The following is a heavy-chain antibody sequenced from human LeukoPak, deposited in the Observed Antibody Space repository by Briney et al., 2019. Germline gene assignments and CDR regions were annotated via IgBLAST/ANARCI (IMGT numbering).Heavy chain of an antibody. Sequence: SETLSLTCTVSGGSISSGSYYWGWIRQPPGKGLEWIGSIYYSGSTYYNPSLKSRVTISVDTSKNQFSLKLSSVTAADTAVYYCARRGQRYDSSGYPLYYFDYWGQGTLVTVSS. CDR3: ARRGQRYDSSGYPLYYFDY. CDR1: GGSISSGSYY. V-gene: IGHV4-39*01. J-gene: IGHJ4*02. D-gene: IGHD3-22*01. CDR2: IYYSGST.